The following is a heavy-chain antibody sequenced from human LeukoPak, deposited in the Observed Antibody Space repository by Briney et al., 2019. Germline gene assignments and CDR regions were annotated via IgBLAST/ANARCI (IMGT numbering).Heavy chain of an antibody. V-gene: IGHV4-30-4*08. J-gene: IGHJ5*02. CDR3: ARAARRSGGYLT. CDR1: GGSISSGDYY. Sequence: PSETLSLTCTVSGGSISSGDYYWSWIRQPPGKGLEWIGYIYYSGSTYYNPSLKSRVTISVDTSKNQFSLKLSSVTAADTAVYYCARAARRSGGYLTWGQGTLVTVSS. CDR2: IYYSGST. D-gene: IGHD3-22*01.